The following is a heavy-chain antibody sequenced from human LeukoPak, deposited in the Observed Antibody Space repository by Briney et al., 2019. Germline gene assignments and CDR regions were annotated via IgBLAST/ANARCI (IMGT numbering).Heavy chain of an antibody. Sequence: SETLSLTCTVSGYSTSSSSYYWGWIRQPPGKGLEWIGIIYYSGTTYYDPSLKSRVTISIDTSRNQFSLKLSSVSAADTAVCYCARYSGVWSNYFDHWGQGTLVTVSS. D-gene: IGHD5-12*01. V-gene: IGHV4-39*01. CDR1: GYSTSSSSYY. CDR2: IYYSGTT. J-gene: IGHJ4*02. CDR3: ARYSGVWSNYFDH.